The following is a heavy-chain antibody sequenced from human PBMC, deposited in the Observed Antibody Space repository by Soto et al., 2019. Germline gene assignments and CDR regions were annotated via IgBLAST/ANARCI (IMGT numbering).Heavy chain of an antibody. CDR3: AREGPAPYYYYGMDV. V-gene: IGHV1-18*01. CDR1: GYSFTTYG. Sequence: QVQLVQSRGEVKKPGASVKVSCKTSGYSFTTYGISWVRQAHGQGLEWMGWISGYNGNTNYAQKLQGRVTMTTDTSXXTAYMELRSLRSDDTAVYYCAREGPAPYYYYGMDVWGQGSTVTVSS. J-gene: IGHJ6*02. CDR2: ISGYNGNT.